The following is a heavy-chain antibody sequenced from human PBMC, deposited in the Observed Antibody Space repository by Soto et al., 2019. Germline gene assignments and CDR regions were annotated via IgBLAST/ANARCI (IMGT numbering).Heavy chain of an antibody. CDR3: ARDLHGAFTTMVY. D-gene: IGHD5-18*01. CDR1: GYTFTNYY. J-gene: IGHJ4*02. CDR2: VNHSVYTS. Sequence: QVQMVQSGAEVKKPGASVKISCKASGYTFTNYYIHWVRQAPGQGLEWMGIVNHSVYTSTLAQKFQGRLSMTSDTSTSTVYMELGSLTSEDTAVYYCARDLHGAFTTMVYWGQGTLVTVSS. V-gene: IGHV1-46*01.